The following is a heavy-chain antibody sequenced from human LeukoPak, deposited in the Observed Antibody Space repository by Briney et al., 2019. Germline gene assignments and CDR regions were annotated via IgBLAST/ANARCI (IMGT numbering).Heavy chain of an antibody. J-gene: IGHJ6*03. Sequence: PGGSLRLSCAASGFTFSSYSMNWARQAPGKGLEWVSSISSSSTYINYADSVKGRFTISRANANNSLYLQKNRLSAEHRAVYYCAREGGGTTVSPWYYYYYMDVWGKGTTVTVSS. CDR2: ISSSSTYI. CDR1: GFTFSSYS. D-gene: IGHD4-17*01. V-gene: IGHV3-21*01. CDR3: AREGGGTTVSPWYYYYYMDV.